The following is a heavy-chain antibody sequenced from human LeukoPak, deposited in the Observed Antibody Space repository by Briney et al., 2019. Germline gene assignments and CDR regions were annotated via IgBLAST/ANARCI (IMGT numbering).Heavy chain of an antibody. D-gene: IGHD3-10*01. CDR2: ISYSGDA. CDR1: GGSTTSSRYF. V-gene: IGHV4-39*07. J-gene: IGHJ4*02. CDR3: ARDRGFGESNLFFDY. Sequence: SETLSLTCTITGGSTTSSRYFWGWIRQPPGKGLEWIGTISYSGDAWYHLSLRSRTTISDDTANNQFFLKLNSMTAADTAMYYCARDRGFGESNLFFDYWGQGILVTVSS.